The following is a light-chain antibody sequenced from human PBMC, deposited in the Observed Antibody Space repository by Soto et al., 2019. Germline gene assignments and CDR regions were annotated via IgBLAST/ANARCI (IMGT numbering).Light chain of an antibody. J-gene: IGLJ1*01. CDR2: DNT. CDR1: SSNIVAGYD. V-gene: IGLV1-40*01. Sequence: QSVLTQPPSVSGAPGQRFTISCAGISSNIVAGYDVHWYQHLPGTAPKLLIYDNTNRPSGVPDRFSGSKSGTSASLAITGLQAEDEADYYCQSYDSSLSAPYVFGTGTKVTGL. CDR3: QSYDSSLSAPYV.